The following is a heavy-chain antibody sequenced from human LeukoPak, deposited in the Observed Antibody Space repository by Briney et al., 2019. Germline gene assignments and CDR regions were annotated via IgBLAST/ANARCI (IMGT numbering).Heavy chain of an antibody. J-gene: IGHJ4*02. CDR3: ARAQYYYDSSEVPFSY. Sequence: ASVKVSCKASSYTFTSYGISWVRQAPGQGLEWMGWISANNGNTNYAQKFQGRVTMTTDTSTSTAYMDLRRLRSEDTAVYYCARAQYYYDSSEVPFSYWGQGTLVTVSS. V-gene: IGHV1-18*01. D-gene: IGHD3-22*01. CDR2: ISANNGNT. CDR1: SYTFTSYG.